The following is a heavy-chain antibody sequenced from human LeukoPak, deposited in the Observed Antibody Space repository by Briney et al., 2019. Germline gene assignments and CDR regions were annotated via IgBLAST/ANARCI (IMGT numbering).Heavy chain of an antibody. CDR3: ARREMYTGGWDFDY. D-gene: IGHD6-19*01. V-gene: IGHV5-51*01. Sequence: GESLKISCRGSGYSFTSYWIGWVRQMPGRGLEWKGIIYPGDSDTRYSPSFQGQVTISADKSISTAYLQWSSLKASDTAMYYCARREMYTGGWDFDYWGQGTLVTVSS. J-gene: IGHJ4*02. CDR2: IYPGDSDT. CDR1: GYSFTSYW.